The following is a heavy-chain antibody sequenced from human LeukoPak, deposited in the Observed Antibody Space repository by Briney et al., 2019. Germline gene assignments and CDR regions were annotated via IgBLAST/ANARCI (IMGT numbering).Heavy chain of an antibody. D-gene: IGHD6-25*01. CDR1: GGTFNSYA. J-gene: IGHJ4*02. V-gene: IGHV1-2*02. CDR2: INPNSGGT. Sequence: ASVKVSCKASGGTFNSYAISWVRQAPGQGLEWMGWINPNSGGTNYAQKFQGRVTMTRDTSISTAYMELSRLRSDDTAVYYCASINFRSEVRAPDYWGQGTLVTVSS. CDR3: ASINFRSEVRAPDY.